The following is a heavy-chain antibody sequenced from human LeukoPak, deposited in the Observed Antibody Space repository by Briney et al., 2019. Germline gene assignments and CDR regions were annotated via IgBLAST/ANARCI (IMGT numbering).Heavy chain of an antibody. V-gene: IGHV1-2*02. J-gene: IGHJ4*02. D-gene: IGHD6-19*01. CDR1: GYTFTGYY. Sequence: ASVKVSCKASGYTFTGYYMHWVRQAPGQGLEWMGWINPNSGGTNYAQKFQSRVTMTRDTSISTAYMELSSLRSEDTAVYYCARGRRIAVAGTGKNYYFDYWGQGTLVTVSS. CDR2: INPNSGGT. CDR3: ARGRRIAVAGTGKNYYFDY.